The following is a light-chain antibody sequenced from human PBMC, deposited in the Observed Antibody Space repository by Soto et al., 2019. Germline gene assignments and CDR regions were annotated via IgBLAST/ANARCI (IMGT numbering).Light chain of an antibody. CDR3: SSYTSDSTRV. V-gene: IGLV2-14*01. CDR2: EVS. CDR1: SSDVGGYNY. J-gene: IGLJ1*01. Sequence: QSVLTQPASVSGSPGRSITISCTGTSSDVGGYNYVSWYQHHPGKAPKLVIFEVSNRPSGVSIRFSGSKSGHTASLTISGLQAEDEADYYCSSYTSDSTRVFGTGTKVTVL.